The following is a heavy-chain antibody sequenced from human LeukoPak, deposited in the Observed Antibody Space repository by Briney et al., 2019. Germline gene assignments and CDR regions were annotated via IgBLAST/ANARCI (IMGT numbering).Heavy chain of an antibody. J-gene: IGHJ4*02. Sequence: GGSLRLSCAASGFTFSSSEMNWVRQAPGKGLEWVSYISSSGSTIHYADSVKGRFTISRDDAKNSLYLQMNSLRAEDTAVYYCAKDSVGVQLWFSPSLFDYWGQGTLVTVSS. V-gene: IGHV3-48*03. CDR3: AKDSVGVQLWFSPSLFDY. D-gene: IGHD5-18*01. CDR2: ISSSGSTI. CDR1: GFTFSSSE.